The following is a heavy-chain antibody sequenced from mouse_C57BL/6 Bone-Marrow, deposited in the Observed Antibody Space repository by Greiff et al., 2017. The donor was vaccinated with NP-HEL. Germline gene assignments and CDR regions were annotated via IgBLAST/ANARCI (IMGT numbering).Heavy chain of an antibody. D-gene: IGHD2-1*01. CDR1: GYTFTSSW. CDR2: IYPGSGST. Sequence: QVQLQQPGAELVKPGASVKMSCKASGYTFTSSWITWVKQRPGQGLEWIGDIYPGSGSTNYTAKFKSKATLTVDTSSSTAYMQLSSLTSEDSAVYYCARGSGNYDYFDYWGQGTTLTVSA. V-gene: IGHV1-55*01. CDR3: ARGSGNYDYFDY. J-gene: IGHJ2*01.